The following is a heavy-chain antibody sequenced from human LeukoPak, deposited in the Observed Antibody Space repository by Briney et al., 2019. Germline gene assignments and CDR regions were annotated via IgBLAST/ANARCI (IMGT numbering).Heavy chain of an antibody. CDR1: GFTFSSYA. Sequence: GGSLRLSCAASGFTFSSYAMHWVRQAPGKGLEWVAVISYDGSNKYYADSVKGRFTISRDNSKNTLYLQMNSLRAEDTAVYYCARDPLHYDFWSGGDYYGMDVWGQGTTVTVSS. D-gene: IGHD3-3*01. CDR2: ISYDGSNK. J-gene: IGHJ6*02. V-gene: IGHV3-30-3*01. CDR3: ARDPLHYDFWSGGDYYGMDV.